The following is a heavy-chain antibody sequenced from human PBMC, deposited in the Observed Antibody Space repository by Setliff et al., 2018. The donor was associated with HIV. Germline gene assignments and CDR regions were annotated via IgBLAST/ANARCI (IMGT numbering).Heavy chain of an antibody. D-gene: IGHD4-17*01. CDR1: GFIFTNYG. V-gene: IGHV1-3*01. Sequence: ASVKVSCKASGFIFTNYGIHWVRQAPGHSLEWMGFINSGTGNTIYSQKFQGRVTFSRDTSASTAYMALSSLRSEDTAVYYCANSVTDASYWYFIHWGRGSPVTVSS. CDR2: INSGTGNT. CDR3: ANSVTDASYWYFIH. J-gene: IGHJ2*01.